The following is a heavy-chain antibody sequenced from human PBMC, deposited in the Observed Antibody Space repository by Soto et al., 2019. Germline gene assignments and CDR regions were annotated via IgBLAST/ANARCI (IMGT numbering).Heavy chain of an antibody. CDR1: GLIVSDTY. J-gene: IGHJ3*02. D-gene: IGHD2-15*01. Sequence: EVQLVESGGGLVQPGGSLRLSCTASGLIVSDTYVNWVRQAPGQVLEWVSGISNRGDTQYADSVRGRFSLSRDMSDNTLHLQMNNLRVEDTAVYYCARAPRYCRGGSFSITGDAYDIWGQGTLVTVSS. CDR3: ARAPRYCRGGSFSITGDAYDI. CDR2: ISNRGDT. V-gene: IGHV3-66*01.